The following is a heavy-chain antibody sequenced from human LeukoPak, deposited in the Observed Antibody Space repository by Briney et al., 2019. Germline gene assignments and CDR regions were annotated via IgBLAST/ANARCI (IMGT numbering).Heavy chain of an antibody. D-gene: IGHD3-22*01. CDR2: ISYDGSNK. CDR1: GFTFSSYA. V-gene: IGHV3-30*04. J-gene: IGHJ4*02. CDR3: AKGLWYYYDSSGYVDY. Sequence: GGSLRLSCAASGFTFSSYAMHWVRQAPGKGLEWVAVISYDGSNKYYADSVKGRFTISRDNSKNTLYLQMNSLRAEDTAVYYCAKGLWYYYDSSGYVDYWGQGTLVTVSS.